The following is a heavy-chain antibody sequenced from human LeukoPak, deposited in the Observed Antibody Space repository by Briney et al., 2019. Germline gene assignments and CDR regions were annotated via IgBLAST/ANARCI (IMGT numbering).Heavy chain of an antibody. Sequence: GRSLRLSCAASGFTFSSYAMHWVRQAPGKGLEWVAVISYDGSNKYYADSVKGRFTISRDNAKNSLYLQMNSLRAEDTAVYYCARDYSGSYYLGGDFDYWGQGTLVTVSS. D-gene: IGHD1-26*01. V-gene: IGHV3-30-3*01. CDR3: ARDYSGSYYLGGDFDY. CDR2: ISYDGSNK. J-gene: IGHJ4*02. CDR1: GFTFSSYA.